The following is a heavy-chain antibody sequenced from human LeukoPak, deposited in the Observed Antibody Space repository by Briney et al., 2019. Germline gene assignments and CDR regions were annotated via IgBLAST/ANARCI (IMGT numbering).Heavy chain of an antibody. D-gene: IGHD6-13*01. Sequence: SETLSLTCTVSGGSISSYYWSWIRQPPGKGLEWIGYIYYSGPTNYNPSLKSRVTILVDTSKNQFSLNLSSVTAADTAVYYCARRGIAAAGYDYWGQGTLVTV. J-gene: IGHJ4*02. V-gene: IGHV4-59*08. CDR2: IYYSGPT. CDR1: GGSISSYY. CDR3: ARRGIAAAGYDY.